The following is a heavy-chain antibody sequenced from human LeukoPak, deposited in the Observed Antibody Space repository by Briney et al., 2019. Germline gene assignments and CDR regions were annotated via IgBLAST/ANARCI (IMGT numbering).Heavy chain of an antibody. V-gene: IGHV3-53*01. CDR3: ARAGGWSRSTIDY. CDR1: GFSVSNNY. Sequence: GSLRLSCAASGFSVSNNYMSWVRQAPGKGLEWVSVIYSDGNTYYADSAKGRFTISRDNSKNTVYFQMNSLRDEDTAVYYCARAGGWSRSTIDYWGQGTLVTVSS. CDR2: IYSDGNT. J-gene: IGHJ4*02. D-gene: IGHD6-19*01.